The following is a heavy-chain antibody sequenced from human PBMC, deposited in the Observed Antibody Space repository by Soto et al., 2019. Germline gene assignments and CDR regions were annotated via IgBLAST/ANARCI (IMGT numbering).Heavy chain of an antibody. V-gene: IGHV4-31*03. CDR3: AREPPLSCHGTKCLYYFDY. J-gene: IGHJ4*02. Sequence: PSETLSLTCTVSGGSISSGGYYWNWIRQHPGKGLEWIGYFYYSGSTYYNPSLKSRVTISVDTSKNQFSLKLSSVTAADTAVYYCAREPPLSCHGTKCLYYFDYWGQGSLVTVSS. CDR2: FYYSGST. D-gene: IGHD2-8*01. CDR1: GGSISSGGYY.